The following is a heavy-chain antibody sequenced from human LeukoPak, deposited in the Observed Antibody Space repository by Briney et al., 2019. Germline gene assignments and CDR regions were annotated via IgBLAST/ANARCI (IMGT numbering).Heavy chain of an antibody. J-gene: IGHJ4*02. CDR2: IYYSGGT. D-gene: IGHD5-12*01. CDR1: GGSIRGYY. Sequence: AETLSLTCTVSGGSIRGYYCSWVRQTPGKGLEWIGYIYYSGGTKDTPSLKSGAPMSMDTSKNQFSLHLTSVTAADTAVYYCVRHEGIGDSGNYYFHSWGQGALVTV. CDR3: VRHEGIGDSGNYYFHS. V-gene: IGHV4-59*08.